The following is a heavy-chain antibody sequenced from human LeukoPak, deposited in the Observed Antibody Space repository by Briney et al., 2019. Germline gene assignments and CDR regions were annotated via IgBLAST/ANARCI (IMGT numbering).Heavy chain of an antibody. CDR3: AKESLRELINDY. CDR2: ISGSGDNT. CDR1: GFTFSSSA. D-gene: IGHD1-26*01. V-gene: IGHV3-23*01. Sequence: GGSLRLSCAASGFTFSSSAMSWVRQDAGKRLEWVSSISGSGDNTYYADSVKGRFTISRDNSKNTMYLQMNNLRAEDTAIYYCAKESLRELINDYWGQGTLVTVSS. J-gene: IGHJ4*02.